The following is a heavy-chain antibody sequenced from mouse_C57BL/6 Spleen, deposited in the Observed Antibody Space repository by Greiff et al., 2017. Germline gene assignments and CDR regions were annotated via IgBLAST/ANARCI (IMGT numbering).Heavy chain of an antibody. J-gene: IGHJ1*03. V-gene: IGHV1-53*01. CDR2: INPSNGGT. CDR1: GYTFTSYW. D-gene: IGHD1-1*01. Sequence: QVHVKQPGTELVKPGASVKLSCKASGYTFTSYWMHWVKQRPGQGLEWIGNINPSNGGTNYNEKFKSKATLTVDKSSSTAYMQLSSLTSEDSAVYYCARDPYYYGSSSRYFDVWGTGTTVTVSS. CDR3: ARDPYYYGSSSRYFDV.